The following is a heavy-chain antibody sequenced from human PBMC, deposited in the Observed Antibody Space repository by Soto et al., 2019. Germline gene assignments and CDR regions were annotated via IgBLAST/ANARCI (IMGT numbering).Heavy chain of an antibody. CDR2: ISSSGSTI. V-gene: IGHV3-11*04. D-gene: IGHD6-6*01. J-gene: IGHJ4*02. CDR3: ARDLGSSASRGGLDY. Sequence: GGSLRPSCAAPRFTFGYYDMSWIRQAPGKGLEWVSYISSSGSTIYYADSVKGRFTISRDNSKNTLYLQMNSLRAEDTAVYYCARDLGSSASRGGLDYWGQGTLVTVYS. CDR1: RFTFGYYD.